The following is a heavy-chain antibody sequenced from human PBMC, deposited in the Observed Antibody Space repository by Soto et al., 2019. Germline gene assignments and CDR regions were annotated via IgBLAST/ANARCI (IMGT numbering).Heavy chain of an antibody. CDR2: ISSSGSTI. V-gene: IGHV3-11*01. CDR1: GFTFSDYY. J-gene: IGHJ6*02. Sequence: GGSLRLSCAASGFTFSDYYMSWIRQAPGEGLEWVSYISSSGSTIYYADSVKGRFTISRDNAKNSLYLQVNSLRAEDTAVYYCASDRPEGYYYYYGMDVWGQGPTVTVSS. CDR3: ASDRPEGYYYYYGMDV.